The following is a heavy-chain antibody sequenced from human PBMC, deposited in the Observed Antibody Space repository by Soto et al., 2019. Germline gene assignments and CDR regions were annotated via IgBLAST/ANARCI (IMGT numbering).Heavy chain of an antibody. CDR1: GGTFSSYA. CDR3: ARPYSDIAAAGYRYDGMDV. D-gene: IGHD6-13*01. Sequence: SVNVSCKASGGTFSSYAISWVRQAPGQGLEWKGGIIPIFGTANYAQKFQGRVTITADESTSTAYMELSSLTSEDTAVYYCARPYSDIAAAGYRYDGMDVWGQGTTVTVS. CDR2: IIPIFGTA. J-gene: IGHJ6*02. V-gene: IGHV1-69*13.